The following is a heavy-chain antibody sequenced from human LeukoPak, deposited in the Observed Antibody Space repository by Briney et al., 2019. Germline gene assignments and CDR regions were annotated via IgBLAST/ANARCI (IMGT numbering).Heavy chain of an antibody. J-gene: IGHJ4*02. D-gene: IGHD6-19*01. V-gene: IGHV3-23*01. CDR3: ARTIAVAVVDY. CDR2: ISGSGGST. Sequence: GGSLRLSCAASGFTFSTYAMSWVRQAPGKGLEWVSVISGSGGSTYYADSVKGRFTISRDNSRNTLYLQMNSLRAEDTAVYYCARTIAVAVVDYWGQGTLVTVSS. CDR1: GFTFSTYA.